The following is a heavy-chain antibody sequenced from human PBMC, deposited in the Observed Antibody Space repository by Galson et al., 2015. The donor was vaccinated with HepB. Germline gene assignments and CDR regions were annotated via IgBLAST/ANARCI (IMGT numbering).Heavy chain of an antibody. J-gene: IGHJ3*02. CDR1: GYTFTSYD. D-gene: IGHD2-2*01. Sequence: SVKVSCKASGYTFTSYDINWVRQAPGQGLEWTGWMNPNSGNTGYAQKFQGRVTMTRNTSISTAYMELSSLTSEDTAVYYCARDRSSTSCRDAFDIWGQGTMVTVAS. CDR2: MNPNSGNT. V-gene: IGHV1-8*01. CDR3: ARDRSSTSCRDAFDI.